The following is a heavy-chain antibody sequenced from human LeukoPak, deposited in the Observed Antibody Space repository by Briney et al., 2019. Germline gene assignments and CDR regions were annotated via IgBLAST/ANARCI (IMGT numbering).Heavy chain of an antibody. Sequence: GGSLRLSCAASGFTFSSYGMHWVRQAPGKGLEWVAVISYDGSNKYYADSVKGRFTISRDNSKNTLYLQMNSLRAEDTAVYYCAKHDSSGIFDYWGQGTLVTVSS. CDR2: ISYDGSNK. CDR3: AKHDSSGIFDY. CDR1: GFTFSSYG. D-gene: IGHD3-22*01. J-gene: IGHJ4*02. V-gene: IGHV3-30*18.